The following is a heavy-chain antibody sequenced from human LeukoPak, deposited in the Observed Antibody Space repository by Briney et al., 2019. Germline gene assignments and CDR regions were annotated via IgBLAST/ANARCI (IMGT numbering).Heavy chain of an antibody. J-gene: IGHJ4*02. CDR3: ARQLYYYDSSGRTSSTSDY. CDR1: GGSISSSSYY. D-gene: IGHD3-22*01. V-gene: IGHV4-39*01. Sequence: SETLSLTCTVSGGSISSSSYYWGWIRQPPGKGLEWIGSIYYSGSTYYNPSLKSRVTISVDTSKNQFSLKLSSVTAADTAVYYCARQLYYYDSSGRTSSTSDYWGQGTLVTVSS. CDR2: IYYSGST.